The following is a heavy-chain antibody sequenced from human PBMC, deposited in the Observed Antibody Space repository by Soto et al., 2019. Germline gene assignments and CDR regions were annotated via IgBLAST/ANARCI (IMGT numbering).Heavy chain of an antibody. J-gene: IGHJ6*02. CDR3: ASCGSGSYYTYYYGMDV. Sequence: SETLSLTCTVSGGSISSSSYYWGWIRQPPGKGLEWIGSIYYSGSTYYNPSLKSRVTISVDTSKNQFSLKLSSVTAADTAVYYRASCGSGSYYTYYYGMDVWGQGTTVTVSS. CDR2: IYYSGST. CDR1: GGSISSSSYY. V-gene: IGHV4-39*01. D-gene: IGHD3-10*01.